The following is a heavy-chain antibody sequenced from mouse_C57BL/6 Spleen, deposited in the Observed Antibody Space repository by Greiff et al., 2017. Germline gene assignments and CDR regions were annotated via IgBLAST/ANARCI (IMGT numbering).Heavy chain of an antibody. V-gene: IGHV10-3*01. D-gene: IGHD3-2*02. CDR1: GFTFNTYA. CDR2: LRSKSSNYAT. J-gene: IGHJ3*01. Sequence: EVQRVESGGGLVQPKGSLKLSCAASGFTFNTYAMHWVRQAPGKGLEWVARLRSKSSNYATYYADSVKDRFTISRDDSQSMLYLQMNNLKTEDTAMYYCVRDSSGYVRTWFAYWGQGTLVTVSA. CDR3: VRDSSGYVRTWFAY.